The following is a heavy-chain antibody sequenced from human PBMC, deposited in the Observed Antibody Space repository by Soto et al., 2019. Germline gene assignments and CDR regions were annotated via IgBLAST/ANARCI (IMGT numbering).Heavy chain of an antibody. Sequence: GGSLRLSCAASGFTFSSYGMHWVRQAPGKGLEWVAVISYDGSNKYYADSVKGRFTISRDNSKNTLYLQMNSLRAEDTAVYYCASEIAPLGYCISTSCYATDYWGQGTLVTVSS. D-gene: IGHD2-2*01. V-gene: IGHV3-30*03. J-gene: IGHJ4*02. CDR2: ISYDGSNK. CDR1: GFTFSSYG. CDR3: ASEIAPLGYCISTSCYATDY.